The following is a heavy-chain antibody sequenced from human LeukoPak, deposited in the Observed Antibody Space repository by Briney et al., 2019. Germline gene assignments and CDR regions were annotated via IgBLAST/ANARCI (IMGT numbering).Heavy chain of an antibody. CDR2: IYSGGST. CDR1: GFTVNNNY. V-gene: IGHV3-53*01. D-gene: IGHD2-2*01. J-gene: IGHJ6*02. Sequence: PGRSLRLSCAASGFTVNNNYMSWVRQAPGKGLEWVSVIYSGGSTYYADSVEGRFTISRDNSKNTLYLQMNSLRAEDTAVYYCARAVVPAAPYYYGMDVWGQGTTVTVSS. CDR3: ARAVVPAAPYYYGMDV.